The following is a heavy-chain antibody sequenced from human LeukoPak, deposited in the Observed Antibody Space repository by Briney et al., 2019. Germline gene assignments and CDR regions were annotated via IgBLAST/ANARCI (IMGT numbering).Heavy chain of an antibody. CDR1: GFTFSSYE. D-gene: IGHD4-17*01. J-gene: IGHJ4*02. CDR3: ARDLTTVTSH. CDR2: ISSSGSTI. Sequence: GGSLRLSCAASGFTFSSYEMNWVRQAPGKGLEWVSYISSSGSTIYYADSVKGRFTISRDNAKNSLYLQMNSLRAEDTAVYYCARDLTTVTSHWGQGTLVTVSS. V-gene: IGHV3-48*03.